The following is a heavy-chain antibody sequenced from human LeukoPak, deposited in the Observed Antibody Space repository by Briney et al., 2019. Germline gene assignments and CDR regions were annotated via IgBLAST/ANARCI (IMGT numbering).Heavy chain of an antibody. J-gene: IGHJ4*02. Sequence: GTSLRLSCVASGFTFTNYAMSWVRQAPGKGLEWVSAITGSDGSSYYADSVKGRFTISRDNSKNTLYLQVNSLRAEDTAVYYCAKWGDYDILSGYYVPDYWGQGTLVTVSS. D-gene: IGHD3-9*01. CDR1: GFTFTNYA. CDR2: ITGSDGSS. V-gene: IGHV3-23*01. CDR3: AKWGDYDILSGYYVPDY.